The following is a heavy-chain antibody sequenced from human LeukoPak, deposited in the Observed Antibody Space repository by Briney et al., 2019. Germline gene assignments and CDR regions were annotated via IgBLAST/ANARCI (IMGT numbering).Heavy chain of an antibody. CDR2: ISRSSSDT. CDR1: GFTFSDYY. J-gene: IGHJ4*02. Sequence: GGSLRLSCAASGFTFSDYYMSWIRQAPGKGLEWVSYISRSSSDTNYADSVKGRFTISRDNAKNSLYLQMNSLRAEDTAVYYCARGLTTVTTLASYWGQGTLGTLSS. V-gene: IGHV3-11*05. CDR3: ARGLTTVTTLASY. D-gene: IGHD4-17*01.